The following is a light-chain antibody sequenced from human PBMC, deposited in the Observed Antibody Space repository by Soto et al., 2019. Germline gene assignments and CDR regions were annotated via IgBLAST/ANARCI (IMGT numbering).Light chain of an antibody. CDR3: QQFNNWPRT. Sequence: EIVLTQSPATLSLSPGERATISCRASQSVSSNLAWYQQKPGQAPRLLIYGASTRATGIPARFSGSGSGTEFTLTISSLQSEDFAVYYCQQFNNWPRTFGQGTKVDNK. CDR2: GAS. V-gene: IGKV3-15*01. CDR1: QSVSSN. J-gene: IGKJ1*01.